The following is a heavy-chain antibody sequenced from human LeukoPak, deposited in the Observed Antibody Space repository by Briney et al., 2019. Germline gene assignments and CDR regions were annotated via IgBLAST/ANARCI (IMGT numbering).Heavy chain of an antibody. Sequence: SETLSLTCAVSGVSISSYYWSWIRQPPGKGLEWIGYIYYSGSTNYKSSLKSRVTISVDASKNQFSLKLSSVTAADTAVYYCARETSQEGAHYMDVWGKGTTVTISS. CDR1: GVSISSYY. J-gene: IGHJ6*03. D-gene: IGHD3-16*01. CDR2: IYYSGST. V-gene: IGHV4-59*01. CDR3: ARETSQEGAHYMDV.